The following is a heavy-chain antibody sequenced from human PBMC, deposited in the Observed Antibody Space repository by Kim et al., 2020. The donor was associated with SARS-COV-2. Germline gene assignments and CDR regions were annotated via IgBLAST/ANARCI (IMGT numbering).Heavy chain of an antibody. J-gene: IGHJ4*02. CDR3: AGDSRIQLWYYFDY. V-gene: IGHV3-11*06. Sequence: AASVKARFPSSRDNAKNSLYLQMNSMRAEDTAGYYCAGDSRIQLWYYFDYWGQGTVVTVSS. D-gene: IGHD5-18*01.